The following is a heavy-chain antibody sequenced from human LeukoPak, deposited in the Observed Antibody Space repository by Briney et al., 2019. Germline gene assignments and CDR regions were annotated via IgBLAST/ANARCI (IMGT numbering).Heavy chain of an antibody. V-gene: IGHV3-23*01. CDR3: AKANWGSGY. CDR1: GFTVSSNY. D-gene: IGHD7-27*01. J-gene: IGHJ4*02. Sequence: PGGSLRLSCAASGFTVSSNYMSWVRQAPGKGLEWVSTITVSGGSTYYADSVKGRFTISRDNSKNTLDLQMNSLRAEDTAVYYCAKANWGSGYWGQGTLVTVSS. CDR2: ITVSGGST.